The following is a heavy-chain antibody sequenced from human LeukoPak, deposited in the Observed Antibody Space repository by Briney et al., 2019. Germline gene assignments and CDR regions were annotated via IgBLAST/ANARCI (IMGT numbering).Heavy chain of an antibody. D-gene: IGHD3-22*01. V-gene: IGHV4-4*07. CDR3: ARDAPISGYYDSSGSQLDY. J-gene: IGHJ4*02. CDR1: GGSISSYC. CDR2: ICTSGST. Sequence: SETLSLTCSVSGGSISSYCWSWIRQPAGKGLEWIGRICTSGSTKYNPSLKSRVTMSVDTSKNQFSLKLSSVTAADTAVYYCARDAPISGYYDSSGSQLDYWGRGTPVTVSS.